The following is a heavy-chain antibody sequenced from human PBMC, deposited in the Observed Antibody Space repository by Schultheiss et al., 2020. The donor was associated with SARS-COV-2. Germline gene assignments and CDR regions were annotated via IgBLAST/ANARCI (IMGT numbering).Heavy chain of an antibody. CDR2: ISSSSSYT. Sequence: GGSLRLSCAASGFTFSSYAMSWVRQAPGKGLEWVSSISSSSSYTNYADSVKGRFTISRDNSKNTLYLQMNSLRAEDTAVYYCAKDEWELLSGGSDYWGQGTLVTVSS. D-gene: IGHD1-26*01. J-gene: IGHJ4*02. CDR3: AKDEWELLSGGSDY. V-gene: IGHV3-23*01. CDR1: GFTFSSYA.